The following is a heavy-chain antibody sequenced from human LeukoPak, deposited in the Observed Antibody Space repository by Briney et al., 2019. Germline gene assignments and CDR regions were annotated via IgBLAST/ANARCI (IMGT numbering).Heavy chain of an antibody. D-gene: IGHD4-23*01. CDR2: INHSGST. CDR1: GGSFSGYY. CDR3: ARGGPIPHDYGGPFDY. V-gene: IGHV4-34*01. J-gene: IGHJ4*02. Sequence: KPSETLSLTCAVYGGSFSGYYWSWIRQPPGKGLEWIGEINHSGSTNYNPSLKSRVTISVDTSKNQFSLKLSSVTAADTAVYYCARGGPIPHDYGGPFDYWGQGTLVTVSS.